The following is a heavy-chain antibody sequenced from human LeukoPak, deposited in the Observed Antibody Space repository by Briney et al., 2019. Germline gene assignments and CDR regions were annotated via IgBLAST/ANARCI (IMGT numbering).Heavy chain of an antibody. CDR1: GGSISSGGYY. D-gene: IGHD2-21*02. Sequence: SQTLSLTCTVSGGSISSGGYYWSWIRQHPGRGLEWIGYIYYSGSTYYNPSLKSRITISIDTSKNQFSLKLSSVTAADMAVYYCARVGVVTGILDYWGQGTLVTVSS. J-gene: IGHJ4*02. CDR2: IYYSGST. V-gene: IGHV4-31*03. CDR3: ARVGVVTGILDY.